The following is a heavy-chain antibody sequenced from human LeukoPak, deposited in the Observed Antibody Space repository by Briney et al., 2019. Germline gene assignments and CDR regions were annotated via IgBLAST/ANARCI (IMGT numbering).Heavy chain of an antibody. J-gene: IGHJ6*02. CDR2: IYPGGSDT. Sequence: GESLKISCKGSGYSFTSYWIGWERQMPGKGLEWMGIIYPGGSDTRYSPSFQGQVTISADKSISTAYLQWSSLKASDTTMYYCARRGIVAYYYYGMDVWGQGTTVTVSS. CDR1: GYSFTSYW. CDR3: ARRGIVAYYYYGMDV. V-gene: IGHV5-51*01. D-gene: IGHD3-22*01.